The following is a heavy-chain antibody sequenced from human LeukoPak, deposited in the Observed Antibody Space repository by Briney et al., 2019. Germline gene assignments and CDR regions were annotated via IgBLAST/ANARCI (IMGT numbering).Heavy chain of an antibody. V-gene: IGHV3-7*01. CDR3: ARISYDILTGYLAYYFDY. CDR2: IKQDGSEK. CDR1: GFTFSSYW. Sequence: GGSLRLSCAASGFTFSSYWMSWVRQAPGKGLEWVANIKQDGSEKYYVDSVKGRFTISRDNAKNSLYLQMNSLRAEDTVVYYCARISYDILTGYLAYYFDYWGQGTLVTVSS. D-gene: IGHD3-9*01. J-gene: IGHJ4*02.